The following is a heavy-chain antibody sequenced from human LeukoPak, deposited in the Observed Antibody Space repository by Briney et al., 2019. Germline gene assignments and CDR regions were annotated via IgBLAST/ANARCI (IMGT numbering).Heavy chain of an antibody. J-gene: IGHJ4*02. D-gene: IGHD3-16*01. Sequence: ASVKVSCKASGYSLPAKFMHWVRQAPGQGLEWMGWINPNNGDTTYTQKFQGRVTMTRDMSTSTVYMELSSLRSEDTAVYYCARDGGGDYWGQGTLVTVSS. CDR2: INPNNGDT. CDR1: GYSLPAKF. V-gene: IGHV1-2*02. CDR3: ARDGGGDY.